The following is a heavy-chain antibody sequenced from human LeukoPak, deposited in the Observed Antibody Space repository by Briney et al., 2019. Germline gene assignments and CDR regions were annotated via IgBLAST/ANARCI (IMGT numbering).Heavy chain of an antibody. J-gene: IGHJ4*02. Sequence: SETLSLTCTVSGGSISRSSYYWGWLRQPQGKGLEGLGSTNNSGSTYYNPTLKSPVTISVATSKNPLSLKLSSVTAADTAVYYCASRNFGMVTDWGQGTLVTVSS. CDR1: GGSISRSSYY. CDR2: TNNSGST. V-gene: IGHV4-39*07. D-gene: IGHD3-3*01. CDR3: ASRNFGMVTD.